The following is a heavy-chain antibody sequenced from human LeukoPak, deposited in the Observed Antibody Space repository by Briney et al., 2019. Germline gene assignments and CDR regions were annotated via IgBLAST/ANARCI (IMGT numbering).Heavy chain of an antibody. V-gene: IGHV1-69*13. CDR3: ARGGISGRWLQYTAGFDY. Sequence: SVKVSCKASGGTFSSYAISWVRQAPGQGLEWMGGIIPIFGTANYARKFQGRVTITADESTSTAYMELSSLRSEDTAVYYCARGGISGRWLQYTAGFDYWGQGTLVTVSS. D-gene: IGHD5-24*01. J-gene: IGHJ4*02. CDR2: IIPIFGTA. CDR1: GGTFSSYA.